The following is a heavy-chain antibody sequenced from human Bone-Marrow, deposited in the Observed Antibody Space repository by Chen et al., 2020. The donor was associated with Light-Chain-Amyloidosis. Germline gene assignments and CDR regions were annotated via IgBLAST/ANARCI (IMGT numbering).Heavy chain of an antibody. J-gene: IGHJ4*02. Sequence: EVQLGQSGPEVKKPGESLKISCKGSGYTFPNYWIGWVRQMPGKGLEWMGVIHPDDSDARYIPSFEGQVTISADKSITTAYLQWRSLKASDTAMYYCARRRDGYNFDYWGQGTLVTVSS. D-gene: IGHD5-12*01. CDR3: ARRRDGYNFDY. CDR1: GYTFPNYW. CDR2: IHPDDSDA. V-gene: IGHV5-51*01.